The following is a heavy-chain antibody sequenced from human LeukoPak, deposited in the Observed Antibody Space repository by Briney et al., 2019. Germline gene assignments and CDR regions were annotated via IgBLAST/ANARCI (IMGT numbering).Heavy chain of an antibody. CDR3: ARGFRDTAMFLDY. Sequence: GGSLRLSCEASGLTFSICVMSWVRQAPGKGLEWISAISGSSSNVYYAASVRGRFTISRDNAENSLYLQLNTMRAEDTAVYYCARGFRDTAMFLDYWGQGTLVTVSS. CDR2: ISGSSSNV. V-gene: IGHV3-48*04. CDR1: GLTFSICV. J-gene: IGHJ4*02. D-gene: IGHD5-18*01.